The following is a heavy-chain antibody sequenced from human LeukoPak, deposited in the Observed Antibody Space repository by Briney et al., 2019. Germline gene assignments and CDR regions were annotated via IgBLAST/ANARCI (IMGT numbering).Heavy chain of an antibody. CDR2: ISGSGGST. CDR1: GFTFSSYG. J-gene: IGHJ4*02. D-gene: IGHD3-22*01. Sequence: GGSLRLSCAASGFTFSSYGMSWVRQAPGKGLEWVSAISGSGGSTYYADSVKGRFTISRDNSKNTLYLQMNSLRAEDTAVYYCARYYDRTSLDYWGQGTLVTVSS. V-gene: IGHV3-23*01. CDR3: ARYYDRTSLDY.